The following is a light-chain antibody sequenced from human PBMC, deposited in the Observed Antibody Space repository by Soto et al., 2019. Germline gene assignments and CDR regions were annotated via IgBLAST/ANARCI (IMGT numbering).Light chain of an antibody. CDR3: CSYAGSDV. J-gene: IGLJ1*01. V-gene: IGLV2-11*01. CDR1: SSDVGGYNY. Sequence: QSALTQPRSVSGSPGQSVTISCTGTSSDVGGYNYVSWYQQHPGKAHKLMIYDVSKRPSGVPDRFSGSKSGNTASLTISGLQAEDEADYYCCSYAGSDVFGTGTKLTVL. CDR2: DVS.